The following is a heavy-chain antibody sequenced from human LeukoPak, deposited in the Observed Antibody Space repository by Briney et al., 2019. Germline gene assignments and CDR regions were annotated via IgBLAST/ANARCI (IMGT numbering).Heavy chain of an antibody. J-gene: IGHJ5*02. V-gene: IGHV1-2*02. CDR1: EYTPTGYY. Sequence: ASVKVSCKPSEYTPTGYYIHCVRQAPEQRLEWMGWINPNSGGTNYAQKFKGRVTMTRDTSISTAYMELSRLTSDDTAVYYCARDVSRDNWFHPWGQGTLVTVSS. CDR3: ARDVSRDNWFHP. CDR2: INPNSGGT.